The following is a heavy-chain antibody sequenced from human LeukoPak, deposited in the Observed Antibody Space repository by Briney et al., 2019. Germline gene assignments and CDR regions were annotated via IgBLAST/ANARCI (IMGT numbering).Heavy chain of an antibody. Sequence: GGSLRLSCAASGFTFSNAWMSWVRQAPGKGLEWVANIKQDGSEKYYVDSVKGRFTISRDNAKNSLYLQMNSLRAEDTAVYYCARDEGSGWYTSFDYWGQGTLVTVSS. CDR2: IKQDGSEK. V-gene: IGHV3-7*01. CDR3: ARDEGSGWYTSFDY. J-gene: IGHJ4*02. D-gene: IGHD6-19*01. CDR1: GFTFSNAW.